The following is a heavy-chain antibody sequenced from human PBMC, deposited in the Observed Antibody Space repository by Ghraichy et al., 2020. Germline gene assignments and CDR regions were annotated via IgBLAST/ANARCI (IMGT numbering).Heavy chain of an antibody. J-gene: IGHJ4*02. V-gene: IGHV4-59*01. D-gene: IGHD2-2*01. CDR2: IYYSGSTDY. CDR3: ARGYCSSSTCYVVPFDY. Sequence: ETLSLPCTVSGGSISSYYWSWIRQPPGKGLEYIGYIYYSGSTDYNYNPSLKSRVTISVDTSKSHFSLKLSSVTAADTAFYYCARGYCSSSTCYVVPFDYWGQGTLVTVSS. CDR1: GGSISSYY.